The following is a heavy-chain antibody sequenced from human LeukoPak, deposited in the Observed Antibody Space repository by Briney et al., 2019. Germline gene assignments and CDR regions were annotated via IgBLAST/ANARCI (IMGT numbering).Heavy chain of an antibody. V-gene: IGHV1-8*01. CDR3: ARVEMATIGGFDY. Sequence: ASVTVSCKASGYTFTRYDINGVRQAAGQGGEGMGWMNPNGGKTDYAQKFQGRVTMPRTTSISTAYMELSSLRSEDTAVYYCARVEMATIGGFDYWGQGTLVTVSS. J-gene: IGHJ4*02. D-gene: IGHD5-24*01. CDR1: GYTFTRYD. CDR2: MNPNGGKT.